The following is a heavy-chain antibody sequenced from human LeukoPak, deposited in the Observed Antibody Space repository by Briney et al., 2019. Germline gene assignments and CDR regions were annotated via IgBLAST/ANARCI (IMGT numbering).Heavy chain of an antibody. V-gene: IGHV4-34*01. J-gene: IGHJ5*02. CDR1: GGSFSGYY. CDR2: INHSGST. Sequence: PSETLSLTCAVYGGSFSGYYWSWIRQPPGKGLGWIGEINHSGSTNYNPSLKSRVTISVDTSKNQSSLKLSSVTAADTAVYYCASRLIVVVVAATHNWFDPWGQGTLVTVSS. D-gene: IGHD2-15*01. CDR3: ASRLIVVVVAATHNWFDP.